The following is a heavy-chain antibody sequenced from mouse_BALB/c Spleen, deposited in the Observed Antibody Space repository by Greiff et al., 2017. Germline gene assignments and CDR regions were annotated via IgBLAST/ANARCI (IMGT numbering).Heavy chain of an antibody. CDR1: GYNFTSYW. CDR2: IYPGSGST. CDR3: ARKKPLWYYFDY. D-gene: IGHD1-1*02. J-gene: IGHJ2*01. Sequence: QVQLQQPGAELVKPGASVKLSCKASGYNFTSYWINWVKLRPGQGLEWIGDIYPGSGSTNYNEKFKSKATLTVDTSSSTAYMQLSSLASEDSALYYCARKKPLWYYFDYWGQGTTLTVSS. V-gene: IGHV1-55*01.